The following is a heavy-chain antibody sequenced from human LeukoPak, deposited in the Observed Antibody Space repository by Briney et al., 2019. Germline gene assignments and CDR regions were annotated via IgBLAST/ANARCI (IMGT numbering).Heavy chain of an antibody. CDR2: IYYSGST. J-gene: IGHJ4*02. Sequence: SETLSLTCTVSGGSISSSSYYWGWIRQPPGKGLEWIGSIYYSGSTYYNPSLKSRVTTSVDTSKNQFSQKLSSGTAADTAVYYCASLSGGLFDYWGQGTLVTVSS. D-gene: IGHD3-16*01. V-gene: IGHV4-39*01. CDR1: GGSISSSSYY. CDR3: ASLSGGLFDY.